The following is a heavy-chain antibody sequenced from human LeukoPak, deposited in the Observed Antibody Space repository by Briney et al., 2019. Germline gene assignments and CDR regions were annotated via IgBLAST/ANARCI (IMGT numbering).Heavy chain of an antibody. D-gene: IGHD6-13*01. CDR1: GGSISSYY. J-gene: IGHJ3*02. CDR2: IYTSGST. CDR3: VRVSIAAAGTGAFDI. V-gene: IGHV4-4*07. Sequence: SETLSLTCTVSGGSISSYYWSWIRQPAGKGLEWIGRIYTSGSTNYNPSLKSRVTTSVDTSKNQFSLKLSSVTAADTAVYYCVRVSIAAAGTGAFDIWGQGTMVTVSS.